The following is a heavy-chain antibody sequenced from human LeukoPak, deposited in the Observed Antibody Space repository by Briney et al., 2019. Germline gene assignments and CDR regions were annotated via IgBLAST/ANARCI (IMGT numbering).Heavy chain of an antibody. Sequence: SETLSPTCTVSGCSISGYYWSWIRQPPGKGLEWIGEINHSGSTNYNPSLKSRVTISVDTSKNQFSLKLSSVTAADTAVYYCARLAVAGRRHGDWGQGTLVTVSP. CDR3: ARLAVAGRRHGD. D-gene: IGHD6-19*01. V-gene: IGHV4-34*01. CDR2: INHSGST. J-gene: IGHJ4*02. CDR1: GCSISGYY.